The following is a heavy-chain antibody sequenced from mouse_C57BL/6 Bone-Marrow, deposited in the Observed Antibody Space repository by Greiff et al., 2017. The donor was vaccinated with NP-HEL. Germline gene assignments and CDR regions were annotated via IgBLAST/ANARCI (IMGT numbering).Heavy chain of an antibody. J-gene: IGHJ3*01. CDR3: TFRAWFAY. CDR1: GFNIKDDY. CDR2: IDPENGDT. V-gene: IGHV14-4*01. Sequence: VQLQQSGAELVRPGASVKLSCTASGFNIKDDYMHWVKQRPEQGLEWIGWIDPENGDTEYASKFQGKATITADTSSNTAYLQLSSLTSEDTAVYYCTFRAWFAYWGQGTLVTASA.